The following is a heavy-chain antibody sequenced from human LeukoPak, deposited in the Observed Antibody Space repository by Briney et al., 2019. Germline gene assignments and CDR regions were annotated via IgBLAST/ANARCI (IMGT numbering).Heavy chain of an antibody. V-gene: IGHV3-74*01. Sequence: PGGSLRLSCAASGFTLSSYWMHWVRQAPGEGLVWVSRMNNDGSSTIYADSVKGRFTISRDNAKNTLYLQMNSLRAEDTAVYYCARADGSGWLTYWGQGTLVTVSS. CDR1: GFTLSSYW. CDR3: ARADGSGWLTY. D-gene: IGHD6-19*01. J-gene: IGHJ4*02. CDR2: MNNDGSST.